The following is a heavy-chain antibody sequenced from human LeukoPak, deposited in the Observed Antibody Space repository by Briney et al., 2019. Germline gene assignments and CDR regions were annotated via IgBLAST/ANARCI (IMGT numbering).Heavy chain of an antibody. D-gene: IGHD6-6*01. J-gene: IGHJ4*02. CDR2: INHNSGGT. Sequence: ASVKVSCKASGYTFTAHYLHWVRQAPGQGLEWMAWINHNSGGTKYAEKFQGRVTVTRDTSISTAYMELSRLRSDDTAVYYCARVSSSSYFNYWGQGTLVTVSS. CDR1: GYTFTAHY. V-gene: IGHV1-2*02. CDR3: ARVSSSSYFNY.